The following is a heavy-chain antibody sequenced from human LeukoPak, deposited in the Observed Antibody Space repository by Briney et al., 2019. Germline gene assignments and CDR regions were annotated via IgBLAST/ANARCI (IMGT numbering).Heavy chain of an antibody. J-gene: IGHJ4*02. V-gene: IGHV3-74*03. CDR3: ARDQRVTGRPDIDY. Sequence: GGSLRLSCAASGFTFRNHWMHWVRQTPGKGLVWVSRISSDGSSTTYADSVKGRFTISRDNAKNAPYLQMNNLRAEDTAMYYCARDQRVTGRPDIDYWGQGTLVIVSS. CDR1: GFTFRNHW. D-gene: IGHD6-6*01. CDR2: ISSDGSST.